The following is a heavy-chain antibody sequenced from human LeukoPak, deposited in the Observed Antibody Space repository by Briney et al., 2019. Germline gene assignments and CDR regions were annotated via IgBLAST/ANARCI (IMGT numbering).Heavy chain of an antibody. CDR2: IYYSGST. V-gene: IGHV4-59*08. D-gene: IGHD6-13*01. CDR3: ARQLGIAAADFDY. Sequence: PSETLSLTCTVSGGSISSYYWSWIRQPPGKGLEWIGYIYYSGSTNYNPSLKSRVTISVDTSKNRFSLKLSSVTAADTAVYYCARQLGIAAADFDYWGQGTLVTVSS. CDR1: GGSISSYY. J-gene: IGHJ4*02.